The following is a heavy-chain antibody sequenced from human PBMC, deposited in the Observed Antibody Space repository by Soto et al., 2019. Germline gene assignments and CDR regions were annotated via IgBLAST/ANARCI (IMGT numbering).Heavy chain of an antibody. V-gene: IGHV6-1*01. CDR3: AREHDSSGWFLTHYFDY. Sequence: SQTLSLTCAISGDSVSSNSAAWNWIRQSPSRGLEWLGRTYYRSKWYNDYAVSVKSRITINPDTSKNQFSLQLNSVTPEDTAVYYCAREHDSSGWFLTHYFDYWGQGTLVTVSS. CDR2: TYYRSKWYN. D-gene: IGHD6-19*01. CDR1: GDSVSSNSAA. J-gene: IGHJ4*02.